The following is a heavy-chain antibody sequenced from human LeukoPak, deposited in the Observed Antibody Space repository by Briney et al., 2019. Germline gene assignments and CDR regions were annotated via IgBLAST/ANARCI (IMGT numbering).Heavy chain of an antibody. CDR1: GGSISYSNSY. J-gene: IGHJ5*02. Sequence: SETLSLTCTVSGGSISYSNSYWGWIRQPRGKGLEWIGNIYFSGSTYYKQSLKSRVTISVDTSKNQFSLKLRSVTAADTAVYYCARASCGGGTCYDSRGWFDPWGQGTLVTVSS. CDR2: IYFSGST. V-gene: IGHV4-39*07. CDR3: ARASCGGGTCYDSRGWFDP. D-gene: IGHD2-15*01.